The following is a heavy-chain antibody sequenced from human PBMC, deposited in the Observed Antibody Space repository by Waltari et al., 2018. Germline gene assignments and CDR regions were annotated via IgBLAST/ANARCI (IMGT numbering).Heavy chain of an antibody. Sequence: EVQLVESGGGLIQPGGSLRLSCAASGFTVSSNYMSWVRQGPGKGLEGVSVIYSGGRTYYADSVKGRFTISRENAKNTLYLQMNSLRAEDTAVYYCASETAMGFYWYFDLWGRGTLVIVSS. CDR3: ASETAMGFYWYFDL. J-gene: IGHJ2*01. V-gene: IGHV3-53*01. D-gene: IGHD5-18*01. CDR2: IYSGGRT. CDR1: GFTVSSNY.